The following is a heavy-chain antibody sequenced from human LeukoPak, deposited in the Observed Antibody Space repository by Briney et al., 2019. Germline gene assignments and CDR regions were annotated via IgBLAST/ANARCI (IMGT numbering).Heavy chain of an antibody. D-gene: IGHD2-15*01. CDR2: IIPILGIA. Sequence: GASVKVSCKASGGTFSSYAISWVRQAPGRGLEWMGRIIPILGIANYAQKFQGRVTITADKSTSTAYMELSSLRSEDTAVYYCARGELYCSGGSCYPRIDYWGQGTLVTVSS. V-gene: IGHV1-69*04. CDR1: GGTFSSYA. J-gene: IGHJ4*02. CDR3: ARGELYCSGGSCYPRIDY.